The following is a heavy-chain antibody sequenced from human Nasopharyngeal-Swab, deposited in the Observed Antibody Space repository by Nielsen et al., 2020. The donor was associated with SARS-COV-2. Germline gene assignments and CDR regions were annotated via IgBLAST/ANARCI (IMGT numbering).Heavy chain of an antibody. Sequence: ASVTVSCTASAYTFTSYYMHWLRPAPVQVVEWMGIINPSGGRTSYAQKFQCRVTMTRDMSTSTVYMELGSLRSEDTAVYYCARYTAMVLFDIWGQGTMVTVSS. CDR1: AYTFTSYY. J-gene: IGHJ3*02. D-gene: IGHD5-18*01. V-gene: IGHV1-46*01. CDR3: ARYTAMVLFDI. CDR2: INPSGGRT.